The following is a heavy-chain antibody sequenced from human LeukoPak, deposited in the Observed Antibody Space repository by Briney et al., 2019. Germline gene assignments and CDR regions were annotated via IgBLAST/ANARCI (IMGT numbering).Heavy chain of an antibody. J-gene: IGHJ4*02. CDR3: AKDPDFWSGYLANYFDY. V-gene: IGHV3-23*01. Sequence: GGSLRLSCAASGFTFSSYVMSWVRQAPGKGLEWVSAISGSGGSTYYADSVKGRFTISRDNSKNTLYLQMNSLRAEDTAVYYCAKDPDFWSGYLANYFDYWGQGTLVTVSS. CDR2: ISGSGGST. CDR1: GFTFSSYV. D-gene: IGHD3-3*01.